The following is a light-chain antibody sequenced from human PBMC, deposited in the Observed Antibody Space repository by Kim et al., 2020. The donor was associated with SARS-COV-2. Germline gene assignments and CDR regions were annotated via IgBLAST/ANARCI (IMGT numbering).Light chain of an antibody. J-gene: IGKJ1*01. V-gene: IGKV3-20*01. CDR2: GAS. CDR3: QQYSSSPRT. Sequence: EIALTQSPGTLSLSPGERATLSCRASQSISGSYLDWYQQKPGQAPRLLIYGASTRATGVPDRFSGSGSGTDFTLTISRLEPEDFALYYCQQYSSSPRTFGQGTKVDIK. CDR1: QSISGSY.